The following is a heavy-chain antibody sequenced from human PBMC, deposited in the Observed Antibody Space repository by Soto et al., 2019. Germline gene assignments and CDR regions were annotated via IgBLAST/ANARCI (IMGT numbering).Heavy chain of an antibody. J-gene: IGHJ4*02. Sequence: EVQLLDSGGGLVQPGGSLRLSCAASGFIFSTYTMTWVRQAPGKGLEWVSGISGSGGTTYYADSVKGRFAISRDNSKNTLSLQLNSLRAEDTAVYYCVRDWESTTQTWGFGDSWGQGTLVTVSS. CDR3: VRDWESTTQTWGFGDS. CDR1: GFIFSTYT. V-gene: IGHV3-23*01. D-gene: IGHD3-10*01. CDR2: ISGSGGTT.